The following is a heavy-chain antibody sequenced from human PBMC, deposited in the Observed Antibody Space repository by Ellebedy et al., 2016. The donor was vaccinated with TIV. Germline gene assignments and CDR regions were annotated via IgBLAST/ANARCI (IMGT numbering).Heavy chain of an antibody. CDR2: IYHSGST. J-gene: IGHJ4*02. D-gene: IGHD3-22*01. CDR1: GGSISSSNW. CDR3: SSYDSSGYYLGRFDY. V-gene: IGHV4-4*02. Sequence: MPSETLSLTCAVSGGSISSSNWWSWVRQPPGKGLEWIGEIYHSGSTNYNPSLKSRVTISVDTSKNQFSLKLSSVTAADTAVYYCSSYDSSGYYLGRFDYWGQGTLVTVSS.